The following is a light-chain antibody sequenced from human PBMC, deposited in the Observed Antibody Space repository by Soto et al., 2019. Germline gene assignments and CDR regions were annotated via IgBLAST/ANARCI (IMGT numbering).Light chain of an antibody. J-gene: IGKJ1*01. CDR1: QSVSSAY. Sequence: ETVLTQSPGTLSLSPGDRATLSCRASQSVSSAYLAWYQQKPGQAPRLLIYGASSRAAGIPDRFSGSGSGTDFTLTISRLEPEDCAVYFCQQYATSRWTCGQGTKVELK. CDR3: QQYATSRWT. CDR2: GAS. V-gene: IGKV3-20*01.